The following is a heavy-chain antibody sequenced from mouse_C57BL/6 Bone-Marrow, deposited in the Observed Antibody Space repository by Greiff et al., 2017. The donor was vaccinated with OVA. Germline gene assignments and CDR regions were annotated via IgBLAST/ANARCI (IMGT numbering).Heavy chain of an antibody. CDR1: GYTFTSYG. V-gene: IGHV1-81*01. CDR3: AREEATVVATRYAMDY. J-gene: IGHJ4*01. CDR2: IYPRSGNT. D-gene: IGHD1-1*01. Sequence: VQLQQSGAELARPGASVKLSCKASGYTFTSYGISWVKQRTGQGLEWIGEIYPRSGNTYYNEKFKGKATLTADKSSSTAYMELRSLTSEDSAVYFCAREEATVVATRYAMDYWGQGTSVTVSS.